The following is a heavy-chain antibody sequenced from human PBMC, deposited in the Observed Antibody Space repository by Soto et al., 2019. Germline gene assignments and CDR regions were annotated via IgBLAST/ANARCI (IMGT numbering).Heavy chain of an antibody. CDR2: INSDGSST. CDR3: ATKYYDFWSGYYTVNYYYMDV. D-gene: IGHD3-3*01. V-gene: IGHV3-74*01. Sequence: GGSLRLSCAASGFTFSSYWMHWVRQAPGKGLVWVSRINSDGSSTSYADSVKGRFTISRDNAKNTLYLQMNRLRAEDTAVYYCATKYYDFWSGYYTVNYYYMDVGGKGTTVTVSS. CDR1: GFTFSSYW. J-gene: IGHJ6*03.